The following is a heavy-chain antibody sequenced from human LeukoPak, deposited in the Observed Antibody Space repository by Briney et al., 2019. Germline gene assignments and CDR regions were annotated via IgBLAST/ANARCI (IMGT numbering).Heavy chain of an antibody. Sequence: PGGSLRLSCAASEFTFSDYSMSSMRQAPGKGLEWVSYISGRSSSIYHADSVKGRFTISRDNAKNSLYLQMTSLRDEDKAVYYCAKWRTAHSGYDSEDVFDIWGQGTLVTVSS. CDR1: EFTFSDYS. V-gene: IGHV3-11*04. J-gene: IGHJ3*02. CDR2: ISGRSSSI. D-gene: IGHD5-12*01. CDR3: AKWRTAHSGYDSEDVFDI.